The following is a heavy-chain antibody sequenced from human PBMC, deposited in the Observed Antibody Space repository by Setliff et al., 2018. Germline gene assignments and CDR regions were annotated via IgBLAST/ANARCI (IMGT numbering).Heavy chain of an antibody. J-gene: IGHJ5*02. CDR3: ARVLVGAKDPGANWFDP. CDR2: INAGNGNT. D-gene: IGHD1-26*01. V-gene: IGHV1-3*01. CDR1: GYTFTSYA. Sequence: KASGYTFTSYAMHWVRQAPGQRLEWMGWINAGNGNTKYSQKFQGRVTMTTDTSTSTAYMELRSLRSDDTAVYYCARVLVGAKDPGANWFDPWGQGTLVTVSS.